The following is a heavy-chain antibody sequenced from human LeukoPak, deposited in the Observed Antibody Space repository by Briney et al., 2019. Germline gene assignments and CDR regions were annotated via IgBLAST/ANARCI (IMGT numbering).Heavy chain of an antibody. CDR1: GGSISSSSYY. V-gene: IGHV4-39*07. CDR2: IYYSGST. D-gene: IGHD3-3*01. Sequence: PSETLSLTCTVSGGSISSSSYYWGWIRQPPGKGLEWIGSIYYSGSTYYNPSLKSRVTISVDTSKNQFSLKLSSVTAADTAVYYCARAVYDFWSGYYTEYYYYYYMDVWGKGTTVTVSS. J-gene: IGHJ6*03. CDR3: ARAVYDFWSGYYTEYYYYYYMDV.